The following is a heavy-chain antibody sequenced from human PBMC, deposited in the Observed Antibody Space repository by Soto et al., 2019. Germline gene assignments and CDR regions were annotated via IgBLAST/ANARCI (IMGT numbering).Heavy chain of an antibody. CDR3: ASSAYGIAAAGYFDY. Sequence: LKISFKGSGYSFTSYWIGWVRQMPGKGLEWMGIIYPGDSDTRYSPSFQGQVTISADKSISTAYLQWSSLKASDTAMYYCASSAYGIAAAGYFDYRGQGTLVTVSS. J-gene: IGHJ4*02. V-gene: IGHV5-51*01. CDR1: GYSFTSYW. CDR2: IYPGDSDT. D-gene: IGHD6-13*01.